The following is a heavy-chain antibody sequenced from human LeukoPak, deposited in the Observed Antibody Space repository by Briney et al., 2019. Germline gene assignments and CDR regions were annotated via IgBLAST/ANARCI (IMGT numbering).Heavy chain of an antibody. CDR2: IYNSGIT. J-gene: IGHJ5*01. D-gene: IGHD4-11*01. Sequence: SETLSLTCTVSGDSISGYYWTWVRQLPGKGLEWIGYIYNSGITNYNPSLKSRVTVSVDTSKNQFSLRLTSVTAADTAVYYWARSVPSLDYLFDSWGHGTLVTVSS. CDR1: GDSISGYY. V-gene: IGHV4-59*08. CDR3: ARSVPSLDYLFDS.